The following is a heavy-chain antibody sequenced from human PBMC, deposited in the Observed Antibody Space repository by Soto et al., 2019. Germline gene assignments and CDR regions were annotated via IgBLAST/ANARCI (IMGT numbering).Heavy chain of an antibody. V-gene: IGHV3-30-3*01. Sequence: QVQLVESGGGVVQPGGSLTLSCAASGFTFSSYVIHWVRQTPDKGLEWVAFISRDGSKTYYADSVKGRFTISRDNSKNTLYLEMNSLRAEDTAVYYCARDDEGGSDCDLGYWGQGTLVTVSS. CDR3: ARDDEGGSDCDLGY. J-gene: IGHJ4*02. CDR1: GFTFSSYV. D-gene: IGHD3-10*01. CDR2: ISRDGSKT.